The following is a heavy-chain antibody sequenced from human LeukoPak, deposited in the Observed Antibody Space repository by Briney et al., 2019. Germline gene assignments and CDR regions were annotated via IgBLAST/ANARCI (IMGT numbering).Heavy chain of an antibody. CDR3: ARGRPEYMGV. CDR2: IYYSGST. D-gene: IGHD1-14*01. CDR1: GYSISSGYY. J-gene: IGHJ6*03. V-gene: IGHV4-38-2*02. Sequence: SETLSLTCTVSGYSISSGYYWGWIRQPPGKGLEWIGSIYYSGSTYYNPSLKSRVTISVDTSKNQFSLKLSSVTAADTAVYYCARGRPEYMGVWGKGTTVTVSS.